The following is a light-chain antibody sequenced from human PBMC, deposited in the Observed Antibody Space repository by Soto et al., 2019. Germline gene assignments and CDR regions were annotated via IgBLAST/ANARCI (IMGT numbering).Light chain of an antibody. J-gene: IGKJ1*01. Sequence: DIQMTHSPSALSASIGDRVTITCRASQSISSWLAWYQQKPGKAPKLLIYDASSLENGVPSRFSGSGSGKEFSLTISSLQPDDSATYYCQQYNSYSWTFGQGSKVEIX. CDR1: QSISSW. CDR3: QQYNSYSWT. CDR2: DAS. V-gene: IGKV1-5*01.